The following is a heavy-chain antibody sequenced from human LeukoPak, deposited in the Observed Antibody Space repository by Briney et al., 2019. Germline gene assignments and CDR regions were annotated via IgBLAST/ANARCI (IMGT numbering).Heavy chain of an antibody. V-gene: IGHV1-8*03. CDR1: GYTFTSYD. CDR3: TRELIGCSETVCSGA. D-gene: IGHD3-10*02. J-gene: IGHJ5*02. CDR2: MNPNSGNT. Sequence: GASVKVSCKASGYTFTSYDINWVRQATGQGLEWMGWMNPNSGNTGYAQKFQGRVTITRNTSISTAYMELSSLRSEDTAVYYCTRELIGCSETVCSGAWGQGTLVIVSS.